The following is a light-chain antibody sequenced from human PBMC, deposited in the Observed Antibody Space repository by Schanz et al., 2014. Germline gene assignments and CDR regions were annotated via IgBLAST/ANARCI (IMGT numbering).Light chain of an antibody. CDR1: SSDVGGYNY. V-gene: IGLV2-14*01. CDR2: EVS. Sequence: QSALTQPASVSGSPGQSITISCTGTSSDVGGYNYVSCYQQHPGKAPKLIIYEVSTRPSGVPDRFSGSKSGTSASLAITGLQAEDEADYYCPSYDSSLSAYVVFGGGTKLTV. J-gene: IGLJ2*01. CDR3: PSYDSSLSAYVV.